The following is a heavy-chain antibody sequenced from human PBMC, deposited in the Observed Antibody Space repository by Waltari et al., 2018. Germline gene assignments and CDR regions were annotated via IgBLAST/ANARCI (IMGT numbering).Heavy chain of an antibody. J-gene: IGHJ6*02. Sequence: QVQLQESGPGLVKPSETLSLTCTVSGGSISSYYWSWIRQPPGKGLEWSGYIYYSGSTNYNPSLQSRVTISVDTSKNQFSLKLSSVTAADTAVYYCARVDSGSYNYYYYGMDVWGQGTTVTVSS. CDR1: GGSISSYY. V-gene: IGHV4-59*01. CDR3: ARVDSGSYNYYYYGMDV. CDR2: IYYSGST. D-gene: IGHD1-26*01.